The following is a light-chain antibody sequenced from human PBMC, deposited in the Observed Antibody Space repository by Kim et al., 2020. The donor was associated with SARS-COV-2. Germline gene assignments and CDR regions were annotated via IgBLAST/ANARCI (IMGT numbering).Light chain of an antibody. Sequence: GQSSTISCTGTSSDVVGYNYVSWYQQHPGKAPKLMIYDVSNRPSGVSNRFSGSKSGNTASLTISGLQAEDEADYYCSSYTSSSSYVFVTGTKVTVL. V-gene: IGLV2-14*03. CDR2: DVS. CDR1: SSDVVGYNY. CDR3: SSYTSSSSYV. J-gene: IGLJ1*01.